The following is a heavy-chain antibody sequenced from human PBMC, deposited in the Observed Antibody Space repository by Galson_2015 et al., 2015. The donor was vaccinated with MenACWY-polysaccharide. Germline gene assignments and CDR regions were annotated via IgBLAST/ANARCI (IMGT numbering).Heavy chain of an antibody. CDR1: GFSFSTYW. V-gene: IGHV3-74*01. D-gene: IGHD2-15*01. J-gene: IGHJ5*02. CDR3: TKAGAKYCSGSSCYFNWFDR. Sequence: SLRISCAASGFSFSTYWMHWVRHAPGKGLVWVSRINADGSATDYADSVRGRFTISRDNAKNTLYLEMNSLRAEDTAVYYCTKAGAKYCSGSSCYFNWFDRWGQGTLVTVSS. CDR2: INADGSAT.